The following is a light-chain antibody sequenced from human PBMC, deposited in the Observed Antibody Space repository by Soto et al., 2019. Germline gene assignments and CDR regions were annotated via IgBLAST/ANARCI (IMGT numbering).Light chain of an antibody. Sequence: QSVLTQPPSASGSPGQSVTISCTGTSSDIGGYNFVSWYQQHPGKAPKLIIYEVNKRPSGVPGRFSCSKSGNTASLTVSGLQADDEGDYYCSSYAGTNNLGVFGGGTKLTVL. CDR2: EVN. CDR3: SSYAGTNNLGV. J-gene: IGLJ3*02. CDR1: SSDIGGYNF. V-gene: IGLV2-8*01.